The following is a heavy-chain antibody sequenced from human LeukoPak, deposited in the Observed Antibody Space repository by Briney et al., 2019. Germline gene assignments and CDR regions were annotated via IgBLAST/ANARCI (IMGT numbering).Heavy chain of an antibody. CDR3: ARTLLDYDFWSGYYTNYYYMDV. CDR1: GYTFTSYD. J-gene: IGHJ6*03. D-gene: IGHD3-3*01. CDR2: MNPNSGNT. V-gene: IGHV1-8*01. Sequence: VASVKVSCKASGYTFTSYDINWVRQATGQGQEWMGWMNPNSGNTGYAQKFQGRATMTRNTSISTGYMELSSLRSEDTAVYYCARTLLDYDFWSGYYTNYYYMDVWGKGTAVTVSS.